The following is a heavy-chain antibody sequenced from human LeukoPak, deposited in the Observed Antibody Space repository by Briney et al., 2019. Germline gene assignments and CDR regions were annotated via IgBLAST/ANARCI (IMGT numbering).Heavy chain of an antibody. D-gene: IGHD6-19*01. CDR1: GFTFSSYA. J-gene: IGHJ4*02. CDR2: ISGSGGST. Sequence: GGSLRLSYAASGFTFSSYAMSWVRQAPGKGLEWVSAISGSGGSTYYADSVKGRFTISRDNSKNTLYLQMNSLRAEDTAVYYCAKFEGSGWYYFDYWGQGTLVTVSS. V-gene: IGHV3-23*01. CDR3: AKFEGSGWYYFDY.